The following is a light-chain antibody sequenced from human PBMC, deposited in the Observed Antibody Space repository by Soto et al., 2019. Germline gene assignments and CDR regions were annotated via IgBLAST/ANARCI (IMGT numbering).Light chain of an antibody. CDR1: NNAVGGHMY. V-gene: IGLV2-14*01. CDR3: SAYRRGIIV. CDR2: EID. Sequence: SVLTQPASVSGSPGQSITISCTGTNNAVGGHMYVSWYQHQAGKVPKLIIYEIDNRPSGVSDRFSGSKSGNTASLTISGLQAEDEAAYFCSAYRRGIIVFGGGTKLTVL. J-gene: IGLJ2*01.